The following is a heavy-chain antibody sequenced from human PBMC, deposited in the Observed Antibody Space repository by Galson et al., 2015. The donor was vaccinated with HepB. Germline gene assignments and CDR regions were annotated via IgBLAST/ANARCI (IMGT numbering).Heavy chain of an antibody. CDR1: GFTFSSYA. CDR3: VRDANIAAAGKLYDY. CDR2: ISYDGSNK. V-gene: IGHV3-30*04. D-gene: IGHD6-13*01. Sequence: SLRLSCAASGFTFSSYAMYWVRQAPGKGLEWVAVISYDGSNKYYADSVKGRFTISRDNSKNTLYLQMNSLRADDTAVYYCVRDANIAAAGKLYDYWGQGTLVTVSS. J-gene: IGHJ4*02.